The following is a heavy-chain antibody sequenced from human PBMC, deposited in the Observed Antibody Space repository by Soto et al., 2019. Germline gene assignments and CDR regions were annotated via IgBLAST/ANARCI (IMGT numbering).Heavy chain of an antibody. Sequence: SETLSLTCAVYGGSFTSYYWTWIRQSPGKGLEWIGEIIHSGGTNYNPSLKSRVNMSVDKSKNQFSLNLTSVTAADTAVYYCARATYYQGYYDSSGYYLDYWGQGTLVTVSS. V-gene: IGHV4-34*12. D-gene: IGHD3-22*01. CDR1: GGSFTSYY. J-gene: IGHJ4*02. CDR2: IIHSGGT. CDR3: ARATYYQGYYDSSGYYLDY.